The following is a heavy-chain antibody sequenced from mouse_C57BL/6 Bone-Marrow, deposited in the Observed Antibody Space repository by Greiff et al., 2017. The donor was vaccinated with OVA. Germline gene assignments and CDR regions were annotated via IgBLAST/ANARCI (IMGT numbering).Heavy chain of an antibody. CDR2: IYPRSGNT. Sequence: QVQLQQSGAELARPGASVKLSCKASGYTFTSYGISWVKQRTGQGLEWIGEIYPRSGNTYYNEKFKGKATLTADKSSSTAYMELRSLTSEDSAVFFCAREVYGSSDCDYWGQGTTLTVSS. J-gene: IGHJ2*01. CDR1: GYTFTSYG. CDR3: AREVYGSSDCDY. V-gene: IGHV1-81*01. D-gene: IGHD1-1*01.